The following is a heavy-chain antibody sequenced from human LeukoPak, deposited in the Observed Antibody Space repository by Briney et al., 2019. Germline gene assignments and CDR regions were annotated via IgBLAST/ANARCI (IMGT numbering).Heavy chain of an antibody. CDR3: AKDGYRWFELLAFFDY. J-gene: IGHJ4*02. V-gene: IGHV3-23*01. D-gene: IGHD1-7*01. Sequence: PGGSLRLSCAASGFTFSSYAMSWVRQAPGKGLGWVSAISGSGGSTYYADSVKGRFTISRDNSKNTLYLQMNSLRAEDTAVYYCAKDGYRWFELLAFFDYWGQGTLVTVSS. CDR1: GFTFSSYA. CDR2: ISGSGGST.